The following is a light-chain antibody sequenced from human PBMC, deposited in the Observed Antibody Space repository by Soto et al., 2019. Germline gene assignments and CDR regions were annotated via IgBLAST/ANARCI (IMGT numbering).Light chain of an antibody. CDR3: SSYTSSTTQV. Sequence: QSALTQPTSVSVSPGQSITISCTGTSSDVGGYKYVSWYQQHPGKAPKLMIFEVSDRPSGVSHRFSGSKSGNTASLTISGLQAEDEADYYCSSYTSSTTQVFGTGTKVTVL. CDR2: EVS. CDR1: SSDVGGYKY. V-gene: IGLV2-14*01. J-gene: IGLJ1*01.